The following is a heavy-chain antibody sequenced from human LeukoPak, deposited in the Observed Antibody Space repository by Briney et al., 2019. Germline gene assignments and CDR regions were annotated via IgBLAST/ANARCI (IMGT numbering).Heavy chain of an antibody. J-gene: IGHJ5*02. V-gene: IGHV4-59*08. CDR1: GGSISSYY. Sequence: SETLSLTCTVSGGSISSYYWSWIRQPPGKGLEWIGYICYSGSTNYNPSLKSRVTISVDTSKNQFSLKLSSVTAADTAVYYCARLRTGFDPWGQGTLVTVSS. CDR3: ARLRTGFDP. CDR2: ICYSGST. D-gene: IGHD1-1*01.